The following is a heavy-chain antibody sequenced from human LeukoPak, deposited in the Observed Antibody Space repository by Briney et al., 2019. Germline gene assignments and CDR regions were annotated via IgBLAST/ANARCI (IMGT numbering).Heavy chain of an antibody. J-gene: IGHJ4*02. Sequence: LSGGSLRLSCAASGFTFNTYWMHWVRQAPGKGLVWVSHINPDGSQTNYADSVTGRFTISRDNAKNTLYLQMNSLRAEDTAVYYCARDPVRRDSYWGQGTLVTVSS. CDR1: GFTFNTYW. V-gene: IGHV3-74*01. D-gene: IGHD3-10*01. CDR3: ARDPVRRDSY. CDR2: INPDGSQT.